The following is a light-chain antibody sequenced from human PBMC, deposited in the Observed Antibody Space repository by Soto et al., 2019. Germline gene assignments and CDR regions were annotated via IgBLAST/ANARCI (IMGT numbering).Light chain of an antibody. CDR2: DAS. CDR3: QQRSNWRFT. V-gene: IGKV3-11*01. Sequence: EIVLTQSPATLSLSPGERATLSCRASQSVSSYLAWYQQKPGQAPRLLIYDASNRATGIPARFSGGGSGTDFPLTISSLEPDEFAVYYCQQRSNWRFTFGPGTRVDIK. CDR1: QSVSSY. J-gene: IGKJ3*01.